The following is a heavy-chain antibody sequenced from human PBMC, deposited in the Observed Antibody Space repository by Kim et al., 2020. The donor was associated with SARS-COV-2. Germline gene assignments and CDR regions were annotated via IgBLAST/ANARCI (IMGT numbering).Heavy chain of an antibody. CDR1: GFSLSTSGMC. D-gene: IGHD2-2*01. CDR2: IDWDDDK. V-gene: IGHV2-70*11. Sequence: SGPTLVKPTQTLTLTCTFSGFSLSTSGMCVSWIRQPPGKALEWLARIDWDDDKYYSTSLKTRLTISKDTSKNQVVLTMTNMDPVDTATYYCARIGCSSTDYYYYMDVWGKGTTVTVSS. J-gene: IGHJ6*03. CDR3: ARIGCSSTDYYYYMDV.